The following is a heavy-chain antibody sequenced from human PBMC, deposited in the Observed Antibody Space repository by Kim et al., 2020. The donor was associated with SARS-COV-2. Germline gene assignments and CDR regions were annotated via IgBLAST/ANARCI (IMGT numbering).Heavy chain of an antibody. J-gene: IGHJ5*02. CDR2: INTNTGNP. Sequence: ASVKVSCKASGYTFTSYAMNWVRQAPGQGLEWMGWINTNTGNPTYAQGFTGRFVFSLDTSVSTAYLQISSLKAEDTAVYYCARDGYYDILTGYKGAWFDPWGQGTLVTVSS. D-gene: IGHD3-9*01. CDR1: GYTFTSYA. CDR3: ARDGYYDILTGYKGAWFDP. V-gene: IGHV7-4-1*02.